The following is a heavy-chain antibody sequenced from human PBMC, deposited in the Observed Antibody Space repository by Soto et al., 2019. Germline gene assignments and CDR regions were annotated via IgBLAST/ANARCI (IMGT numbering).Heavy chain of an antibody. D-gene: IGHD6-6*01. CDR2: IIPIFGTA. V-gene: IGHV1-69*13. J-gene: IGHJ4*02. Sequence: SVKVSCKASGGTFSSYAISWVRQAPGQGLEWMGGIIPIFGTANYAQKFQGRVTITADESTSTAYMELSSLRSEDTAVYYCAREPLSSIAARRDFDYWGQGTLVTVSP. CDR1: GGTFSSYA. CDR3: AREPLSSIAARRDFDY.